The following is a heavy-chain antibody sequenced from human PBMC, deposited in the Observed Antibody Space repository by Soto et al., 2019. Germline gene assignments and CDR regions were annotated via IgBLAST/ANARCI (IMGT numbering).Heavy chain of an antibody. J-gene: IGHJ4*02. Sequence: GGSLRLSCAASGFTFSTFGMNWVRQAPGKGLEWVSVISDSGGTTFHADSVKGRFTISRDNSKNTLYLQMNSLRPEDTAVYYCAKAARTTTLYNFDFWGQGTLVTVSS. CDR2: ISDSGGTT. CDR3: AKAARTTTLYNFDF. CDR1: GFTFSTFG. V-gene: IGHV3-23*01. D-gene: IGHD1-1*01.